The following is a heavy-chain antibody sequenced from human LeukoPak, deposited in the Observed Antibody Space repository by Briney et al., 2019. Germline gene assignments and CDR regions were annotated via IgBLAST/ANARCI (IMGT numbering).Heavy chain of an antibody. D-gene: IGHD6-13*01. CDR3: ARTPRSSWYDHNWFDP. J-gene: IGHJ5*02. Sequence: SETLSLTCAVYGGSFSGYYWSWIRQPPGKGLEWIGEINHSGSTNYNPSLKSRVTISVDTSKNQFSLKLSSVTAADTAVYYCARTPRSSWYDHNWFDPWGQGTLVTVST. CDR2: INHSGST. V-gene: IGHV4-34*01. CDR1: GGSFSGYY.